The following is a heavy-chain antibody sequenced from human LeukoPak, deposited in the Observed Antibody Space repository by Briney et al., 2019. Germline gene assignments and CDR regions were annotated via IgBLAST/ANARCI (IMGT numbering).Heavy chain of an antibody. CDR2: IRYDGNNQ. D-gene: IGHD5-18*01. Sequence: GGSLRLSCAASGFTFSSNGMHWVRQAPGKGLEWVAFIRYDGNNQYYADSVKGRFTISRDNSKNTLYLQMNSLRAEDTAVYYCTKEEQQLWFFDYWGQGTLVTLSS. J-gene: IGHJ4*02. CDR3: TKEEQQLWFFDY. CDR1: GFTFSSNG. V-gene: IGHV3-30*02.